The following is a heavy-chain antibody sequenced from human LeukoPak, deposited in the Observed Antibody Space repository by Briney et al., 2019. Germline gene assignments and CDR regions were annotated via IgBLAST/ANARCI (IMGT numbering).Heavy chain of an antibody. Sequence: GASVKVSCKASGYTFTSYDINWVRQATGQGLEWMGWMNPNSGNTGYAQKFQGRVTMTRNTSISTAYMELSSLRSEDTAVYYCARIPRATDHYFDYWGQGTLVTVSS. J-gene: IGHJ4*02. D-gene: IGHD1-26*01. CDR2: MNPNSGNT. V-gene: IGHV1-8*01. CDR3: ARIPRATDHYFDY. CDR1: GYTFTSYD.